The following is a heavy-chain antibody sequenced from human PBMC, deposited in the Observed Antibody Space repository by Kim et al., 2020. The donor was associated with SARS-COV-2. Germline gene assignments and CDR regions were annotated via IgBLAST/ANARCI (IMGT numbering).Heavy chain of an antibody. V-gene: IGHV3-15*01. CDR3: TTGIDRWFGELLSPGGY. J-gene: IGHJ4*02. Sequence: GGSLRLSCAASGFTFSNAWMSWVRQAPGKGLEWVGRIKSTTDGGTTDYAAPVQGRSTISRDDSKNTLYLEMNSLKTEDTAVYYCTTGIDRWFGELLSPGGYWGQGTLGTVSS. D-gene: IGHD3-10*01. CDR1: GFTFSNAW. CDR2: IKSTTDGGTT.